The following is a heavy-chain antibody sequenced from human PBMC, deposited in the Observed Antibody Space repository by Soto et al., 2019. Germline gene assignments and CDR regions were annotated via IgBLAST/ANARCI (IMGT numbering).Heavy chain of an antibody. Sequence: SETLSLTCTVSGGSISSYYWSWIRQPPGKGLEWIGNIYYSGSTNYNPSLKSRVTISVDTSKNQFSLKLSSVTAADTAVYYCARHGENYDILTGYYNVSPFDYWGQGTLVTVSS. CDR1: GGSISSYY. CDR2: IYYSGST. CDR3: ARHGENYDILTGYYNVSPFDY. D-gene: IGHD3-9*01. J-gene: IGHJ4*02. V-gene: IGHV4-59*08.